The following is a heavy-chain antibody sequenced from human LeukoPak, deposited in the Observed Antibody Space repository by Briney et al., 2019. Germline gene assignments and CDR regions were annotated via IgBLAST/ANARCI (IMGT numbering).Heavy chain of an antibody. CDR2: ISAYNGNT. CDR3: ARAPPSVVTPGEYGY. J-gene: IGHJ4*02. CDR1: GYTFTSYG. D-gene: IGHD4-23*01. Sequence: WASVKVSCKASGYTFTSYGISWVRQAPGQGLEWMGWISAYNGNTNYAQKLQGRVTMTTDTSTSTAYMELRSLRSDDTAVYYCARAPPSVVTPGEYGYWGQGTLVTVSS. V-gene: IGHV1-18*01.